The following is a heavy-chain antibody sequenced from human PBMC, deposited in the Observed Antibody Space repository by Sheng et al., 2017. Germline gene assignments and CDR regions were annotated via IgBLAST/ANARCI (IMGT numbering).Heavy chain of an antibody. CDR2: ISTGGSTI. J-gene: IGHJ6*02. D-gene: IGHD5-18*01. V-gene: IGHV3-48*03. CDR3: ARDLDTEPVYYYGMDV. CDR1: GFTFSRYE. Sequence: EVQLVESGGGLVQPGGSLRLSCAASGFTFSRYEMNWVRQAPGKGLEWVSYISTGGSTIYYVDSVKGRFTISRDNGKNSLYLQMNSLRAEDTGVYYCARDLDTEPVYYYGMDVWGQGTTVTVSS.